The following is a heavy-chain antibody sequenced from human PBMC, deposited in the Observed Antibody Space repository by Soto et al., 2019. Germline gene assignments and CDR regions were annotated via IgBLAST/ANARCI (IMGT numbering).Heavy chain of an antibody. Sequence: QVQLVESGGGVVQPGRSLRLSCAASGFTFSSYAMHWVRQATGKGLEWVAVISYDGSNKYYADSVKGRFTISRDNSKNTLYLQMNSLRAEDTSVYYCARDKSPYSSGWHNRHVDYWGQGTLVTVSS. J-gene: IGHJ4*02. D-gene: IGHD6-19*01. CDR1: GFTFSSYA. CDR3: ARDKSPYSSGWHNRHVDY. CDR2: ISYDGSNK. V-gene: IGHV3-30-3*01.